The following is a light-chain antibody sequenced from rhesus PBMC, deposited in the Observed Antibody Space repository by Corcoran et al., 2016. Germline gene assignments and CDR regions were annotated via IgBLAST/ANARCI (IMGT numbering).Light chain of an antibody. Sequence: DIQMTQSPSALSASVGDRVTISCRASQNIYSNLAWYQQKPGKAPKLLIYAASSLQTGIPSRFNGSGSGTDFTLPLSSLQPEDSAAYYCQHYYDNPWTFGQGTKVEIK. J-gene: IGKJ1*01. V-gene: IGKV1S12*01. CDR1: QNIYSN. CDR2: AAS. CDR3: QHYYDNPWT.